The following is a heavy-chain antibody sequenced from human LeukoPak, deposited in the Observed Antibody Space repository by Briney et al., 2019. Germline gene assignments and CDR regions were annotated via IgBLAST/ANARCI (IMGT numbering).Heavy chain of an antibody. CDR3: ARGRDTAMVSSGGYYYYMDV. Sequence: SETLSLTCTVSGGSTSSYYWSWIRQPPGKGLEWIGYIYYSGSTNYNPSLKSRVTISVDTSKNQFSLKLSSVTAADTAVYYCARGRDTAMVSSGGYYYYMDVWGKGTTVTVSS. J-gene: IGHJ6*03. CDR1: GGSTSSYY. D-gene: IGHD5-18*01. CDR2: IYYSGST. V-gene: IGHV4-59*01.